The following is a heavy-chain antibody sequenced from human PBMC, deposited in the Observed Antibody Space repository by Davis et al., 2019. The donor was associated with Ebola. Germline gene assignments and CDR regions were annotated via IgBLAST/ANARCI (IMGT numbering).Heavy chain of an antibody. V-gene: IGHV1-46*01. J-gene: IGHJ4*02. D-gene: IGHD3-10*01. CDR2: INTGDGTT. Sequence: ASVKVSCKASFTSYYVHWVRQAPGQGLEWMGIINTGDGTTNYAQKFQGRVTMTRDTAANTIYMELNSLRFEDTADYYCTRGANDGSGNYVGDYWGQGTLVTVSS. CDR3: TRGANDGSGNYVGDY. CDR1: FTSYY.